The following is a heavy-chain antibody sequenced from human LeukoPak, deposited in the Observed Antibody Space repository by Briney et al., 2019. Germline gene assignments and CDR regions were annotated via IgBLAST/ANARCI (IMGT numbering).Heavy chain of an antibody. Sequence: QSGGSQRLSCAASGFTFSTYAINWVRQAPGKGLEWVSAISGDKTYYADSVKGRFTVSRDNSKNTLYLQMNSLRADDTAVYYCAKDHIRSLDYWGQGTLVTVSS. CDR3: AKDHIRSLDY. J-gene: IGHJ4*02. CDR2: ISGDKT. CDR1: GFTFSTYA. V-gene: IGHV3-23*01.